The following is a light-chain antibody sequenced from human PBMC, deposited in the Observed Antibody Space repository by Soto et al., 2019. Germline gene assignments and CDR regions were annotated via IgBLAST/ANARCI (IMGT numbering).Light chain of an antibody. CDR2: GAS. J-gene: IGKJ1*01. CDR3: QQYNSYSQGT. V-gene: IGKV3-15*01. CDR1: QGVSSN. Sequence: EILMTHSPAALSVSPGTRDTLACSASQGVSSNLAWYQQKPGQAPRLLIYGASTRATGIPARFSGSGSGTDFTLTISSLQPDDFATYYCQQYNSYSQGTFGQGTKVDIK.